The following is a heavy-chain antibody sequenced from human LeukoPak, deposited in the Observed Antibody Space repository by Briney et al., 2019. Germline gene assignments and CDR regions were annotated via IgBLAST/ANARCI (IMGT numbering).Heavy chain of an antibody. J-gene: IGHJ6*04. CDR1: GFTFSSYG. Sequence: PGRSLRLSCAASGFTFSSYGMHWVRQAPGKGLEWVAVISYDGSNKYYADSVKGRFTISRDNSKNSLYLQMNSLRAEDTAVYYCARNYGSGSYSLRSGMDVWGKGTTVTVSS. CDR3: ARNYGSGSYSLRSGMDV. V-gene: IGHV3-30*03. D-gene: IGHD3-10*01. CDR2: ISYDGSNK.